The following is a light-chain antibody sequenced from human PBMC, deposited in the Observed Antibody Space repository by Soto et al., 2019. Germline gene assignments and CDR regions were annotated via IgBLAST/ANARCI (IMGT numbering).Light chain of an antibody. J-gene: IGKJ3*01. CDR1: QSIRSSY. V-gene: IGKV3-20*01. CDR3: QQYGSSRFN. CDR2: GES. Sequence: EIVLTQSPGTLSLSPGERATLSCRASQSIRSSYLAWYQQKPGQAPRLLVYGESSRSTGIPDMFSGSGSGTDFTLTISRLEPEDFAVYYCQQYGSSRFNFCPGTKVDIK.